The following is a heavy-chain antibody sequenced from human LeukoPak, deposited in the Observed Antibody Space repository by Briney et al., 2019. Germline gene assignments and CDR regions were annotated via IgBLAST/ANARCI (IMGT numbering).Heavy chain of an antibody. CDR1: GFTVTSTH. D-gene: IGHD3-10*01. V-gene: IGHV3-53*05. J-gene: IGHJ5*02. CDR3: ARDRAGRRSSWVEFDL. Sequence: GGSLRLSCTVSGFTVTSTHMDWVRQAPGKGPEWVALIYDGGGTVYPDSVKGRFTISRDNSKNMVYLQMNSLRPEDSAVYYCARDRAGRRSSWVEFDLWGQGTLVTVSS. CDR2: IYDGGGT.